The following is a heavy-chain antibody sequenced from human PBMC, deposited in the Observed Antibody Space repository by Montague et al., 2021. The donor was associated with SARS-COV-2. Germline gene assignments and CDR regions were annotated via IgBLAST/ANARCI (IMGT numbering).Heavy chain of an antibody. V-gene: IGHV4-61*02. J-gene: IGHJ4*02. D-gene: IGHD6-19*01. Sequence: TLSLTCTVSGGSISSGSYYWSWIRRPAGKGLEWIGRISISGCTNYNPSLKSRVTISVDTSKNQFSLKLSSVTAADTAVYYCARDIAVAGLFDYWGQGTLVTVSS. CDR3: ARDIAVAGLFDY. CDR2: ISISGCT. CDR1: GGSISSGSYY.